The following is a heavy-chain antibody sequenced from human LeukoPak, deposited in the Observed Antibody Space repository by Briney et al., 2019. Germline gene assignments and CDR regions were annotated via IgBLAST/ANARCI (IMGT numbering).Heavy chain of an antibody. CDR2: ISGSGGST. J-gene: IGHJ5*02. Sequence: PGGSLRLSCAASGFTFSTYGMIWVRQAPGKGLEWVSGISGSGGSTYYADSVKGRFTISRDNAKNSLYLQMNSLRAEDTAVYYCARANWFDPWGQGTLVTVSS. CDR1: GFTFSTYG. CDR3: ARANWFDP. V-gene: IGHV3-23*01.